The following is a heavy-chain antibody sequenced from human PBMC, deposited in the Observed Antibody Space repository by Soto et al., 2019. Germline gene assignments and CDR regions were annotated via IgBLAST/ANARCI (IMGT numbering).Heavy chain of an antibody. V-gene: IGHV6-1*01. CDR3: AREYCSGGSCYHGFAY. CDR1: GDSVSRNSAA. CDR2: TYYRSKWYN. Sequence: SQTISLTCAISGDSVSRNSAAWNWIRHSPSRGLEWLGRTYYRSKWYNDYAVSVKSRITINPDTSKNQFSLQLNSVTPEDTAVYYCAREYCSGGSCYHGFAYWGQGTLVTVSS. J-gene: IGHJ4*02. D-gene: IGHD2-15*01.